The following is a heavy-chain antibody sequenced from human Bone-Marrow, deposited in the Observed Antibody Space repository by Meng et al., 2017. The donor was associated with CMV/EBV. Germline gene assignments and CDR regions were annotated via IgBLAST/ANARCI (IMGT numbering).Heavy chain of an antibody. CDR3: AREGVRIVVVPAAIRGGFDY. J-gene: IGHJ4*02. V-gene: IGHV3-30*19. CDR1: GFTFSSYG. CDR2: ISYDGSNK. Sequence: GESLKISCAASGFTFSSYGMHWVRQAPGKGLEWVAVISYDGSNKYYADSVKGRFTISRDNSKNTLYLQMNSLRAEDTAVYYCAREGVRIVVVPAAIRGGFDYWGQGTLVTVSS. D-gene: IGHD2-2*02.